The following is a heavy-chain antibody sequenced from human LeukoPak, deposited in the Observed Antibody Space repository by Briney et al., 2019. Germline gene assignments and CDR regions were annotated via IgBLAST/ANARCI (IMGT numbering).Heavy chain of an antibody. CDR1: GFTFSDYA. V-gene: IGHV3-30-3*01. J-gene: IGHJ4*02. D-gene: IGHD3-3*01. CDR3: ARGSIFGVVIIPGVDY. CDR2: ISYDGSNK. Sequence: GRSLRLSCAASGFTFSDYAMHWVRQAPGKGLEWVAVISYDGSNKYYADSVKGRFTISRDNSKNTLYLQMNSLRAEDTAVYYCARGSIFGVVIIPGVDYWGQGTLVTVSS.